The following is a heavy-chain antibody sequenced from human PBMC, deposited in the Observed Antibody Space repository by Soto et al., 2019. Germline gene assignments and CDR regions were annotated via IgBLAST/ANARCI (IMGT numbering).Heavy chain of an antibody. CDR1: GFSFGHFW. J-gene: IGHJ4*02. Sequence: EVQLVESGGDLVQPGGSLRLSCVASGFSFGHFWMSWVRQAPGKGLEWVANMKGDGTMINHAASVGGRFTISRDNAKNSLYLYMTGLRAEDTALYYCARELSWSGRDYWGQGTLVTVSS. D-gene: IGHD3-10*01. V-gene: IGHV3-7*01. CDR3: ARELSWSGRDY. CDR2: MKGDGTMI.